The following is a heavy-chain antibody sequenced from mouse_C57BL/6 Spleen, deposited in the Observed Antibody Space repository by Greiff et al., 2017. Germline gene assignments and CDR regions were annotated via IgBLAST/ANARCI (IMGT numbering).Heavy chain of an antibody. CDR1: GYTFTSYW. J-gene: IGHJ3*01. D-gene: IGHD2-3*01. CDR2: IDPSDSET. CDR3: ARGMDWFAY. Sequence: QVQLQQPGAELVRPGSSVKLSCKASGYTFTSYWMHWVKQRPIQGLEWIGNIDPSDSETHYNHKFKNKATLTVDKSSSTAYMQLSSLTSEDSAVYYCARGMDWFAYWGQGTLVTVSA. V-gene: IGHV1-52*01.